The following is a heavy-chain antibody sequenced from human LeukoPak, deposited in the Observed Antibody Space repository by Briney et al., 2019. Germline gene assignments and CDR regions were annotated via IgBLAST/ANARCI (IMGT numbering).Heavy chain of an antibody. CDR2: ISGSGGYT. J-gene: IGHJ4*02. Sequence: PGGSLRLSCAASGFTFSSYAMSWVRQAPGKGLEWVSAISGSGGYTYYADSVKGRFTISRDNSKNTLYLQMNSVRAQDTAVYYCAKLSAYSYGDKGDWGQGTLVTVSS. CDR1: GFTFSSYA. CDR3: AKLSAYSYGDKGD. D-gene: IGHD5-18*01. V-gene: IGHV3-23*01.